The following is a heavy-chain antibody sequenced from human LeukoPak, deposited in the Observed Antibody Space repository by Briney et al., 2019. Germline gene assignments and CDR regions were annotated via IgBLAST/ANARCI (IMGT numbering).Heavy chain of an antibody. V-gene: IGHV3-30*02. J-gene: IGHJ4*02. CDR1: GFTFRTYG. D-gene: IGHD6-6*01. CDR2: VRDDGSTK. CDR3: ARTVSSSWRFFDS. Sequence: GGSLRLSCAASGFTFRTYGMHWVRQAPGKGLEWMSLVRDDGSTKYYADPVKGRFTISRDNSKSTLYLQMNSLRAEDTAVYFCARTVSSSWRFFDSWGQGTLVTVSS.